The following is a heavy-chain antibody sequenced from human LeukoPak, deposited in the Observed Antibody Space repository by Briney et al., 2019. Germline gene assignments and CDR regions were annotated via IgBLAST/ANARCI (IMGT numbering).Heavy chain of an antibody. Sequence: GGSLRLSCAASGFTFSSYAMSWVRQAPGKGLEWVSAISGSGGSTYYADSVKGRFTISRDNSKNTLYLQMNSLRAVDTAVYYCAKLYSGITRGEFDYWGQGTLVTVSS. V-gene: IGHV3-23*01. CDR2: ISGSGGST. D-gene: IGHD1-26*01. J-gene: IGHJ4*02. CDR3: AKLYSGITRGEFDY. CDR1: GFTFSSYA.